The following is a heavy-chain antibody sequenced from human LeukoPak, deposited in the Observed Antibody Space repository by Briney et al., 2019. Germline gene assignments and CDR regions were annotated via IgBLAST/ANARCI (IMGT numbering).Heavy chain of an antibody. CDR1: GFSFDDYA. V-gene: IGHV3-30*18. CDR2: ISYDGSNK. CDR3: AKDPGMATKGGAFDI. D-gene: IGHD5-24*01. Sequence: GGSLRLSCAASGFSFDDYAMHWVRQAPGKGLEWVAVISYDGSNKYYADSVKGRFTISRDNSKNTLYLQMNSLRAEDTDVYYCAKDPGMATKGGAFDIWCQGTMVTVSS. J-gene: IGHJ3*02.